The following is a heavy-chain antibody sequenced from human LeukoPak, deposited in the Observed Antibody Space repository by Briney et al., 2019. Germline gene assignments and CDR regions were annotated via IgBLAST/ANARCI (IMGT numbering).Heavy chain of an antibody. CDR2: VSTDGSST. V-gene: IGHV3-74*01. CDR1: GFTFSSYW. CDR3: ARDRGDILTGPYYGMDV. D-gene: IGHD3-9*01. J-gene: IGHJ6*02. Sequence: PGGSLRLSCAASGFTFSSYWMHWVRQAPGKGLVWVSRVSTDGSSTTYADSVKGRFTISRDNAKNTLFLQMNSLRAEDTAVYYCARDRGDILTGPYYGMDVWGQGTTVTVSS.